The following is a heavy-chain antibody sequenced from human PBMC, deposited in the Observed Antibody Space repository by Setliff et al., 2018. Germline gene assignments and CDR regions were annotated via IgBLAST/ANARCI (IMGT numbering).Heavy chain of an antibody. CDR3: ARHLSYSGETMDV. D-gene: IGHD5-12*01. CDR1: GGAIDNRYY. Sequence: SETLSLTCAVSGGAIDNRYYWGWIRQPPGKGLDWIGNINYXGXSYYXPXXKSRVTISVDTSKKYFFLNLTSVTAADTAVYYCARHLSYSGETMDVWGKGTTVTVSS. J-gene: IGHJ6*03. V-gene: IGHV4-39*01. CDR2: INYXGXS.